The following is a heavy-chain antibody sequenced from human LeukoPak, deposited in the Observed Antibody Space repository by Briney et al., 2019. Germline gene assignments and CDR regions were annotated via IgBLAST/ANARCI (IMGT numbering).Heavy chain of an antibody. J-gene: IGHJ6*03. CDR3: ARRVGSSSWYGVYYYMDV. CDR2: IYPGDSDT. D-gene: IGHD6-13*01. V-gene: IGHV5-51*01. CDR1: GYSFTSYW. Sequence: GESLKISCXGSGYSFTSYWIGWVRQMAGKGLEWMGIIYPGDSDTRYSPSFQGQVTISADKSISTAYLQWSSLKASDTAMYYCARRVGSSSWYGVYYYMDVWGKGTTVTVSS.